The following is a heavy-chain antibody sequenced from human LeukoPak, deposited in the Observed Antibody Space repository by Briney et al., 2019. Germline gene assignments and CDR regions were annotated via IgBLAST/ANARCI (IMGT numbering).Heavy chain of an antibody. D-gene: IGHD1-26*01. CDR2: MYYSGST. CDR1: GGSISSSSYY. J-gene: IGHJ3*02. Sequence: SETLSLTCTVSGGSISSSSYYWGWIRQPPGKGLEWIGSMYYSGSTYYNPSLKSRVTISVDTSKNQFSLELTSVTAADTAVYYCARHSGSYLKSALHIWGQGTMVTVSS. V-gene: IGHV4-39*01. CDR3: ARHSGSYLKSALHI.